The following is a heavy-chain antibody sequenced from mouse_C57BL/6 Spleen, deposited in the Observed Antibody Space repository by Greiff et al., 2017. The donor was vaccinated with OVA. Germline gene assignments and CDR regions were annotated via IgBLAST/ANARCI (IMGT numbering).Heavy chain of an antibody. CDR3: ARVSQLGRHAMDY. V-gene: IGHV14-2*01. CDR1: GFNIKDYY. D-gene: IGHD4-1*02. CDR2: IDPEDGET. Sequence: EVQRVESGAELVKPGASVKLSCTASGFNIKDYYMHWVKQRTEQGLEWIGRIDPEDGETKYAPKFQGKATITADTSSNTAYLQLSSLTSEDTAVYYCARVSQLGRHAMDYWGQGTSVTVSS. J-gene: IGHJ4*01.